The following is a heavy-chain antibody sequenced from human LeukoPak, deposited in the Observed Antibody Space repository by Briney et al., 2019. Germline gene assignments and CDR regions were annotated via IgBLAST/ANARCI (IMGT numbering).Heavy chain of an antibody. J-gene: IGHJ4*02. V-gene: IGHV4-4*02. CDR3: ARVNTYDYVWGSYRYLDY. D-gene: IGHD3-16*02. CDR1: GGSISSSNW. CDR2: IYHSGST. Sequence: SETLSLTCAVSGGSISSSNWWSWVRQPPGKGLEWIREIYHSGSTNYNPSLKSRVTISVDKSKNQFSLKLSSVTAADTAVYYCARVNTYDYVWGSYRYLDYWGQGTLVTVSS.